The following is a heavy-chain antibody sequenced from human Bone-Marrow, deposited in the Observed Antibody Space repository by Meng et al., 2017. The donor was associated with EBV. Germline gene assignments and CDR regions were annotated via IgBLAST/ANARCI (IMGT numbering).Heavy chain of an antibody. CDR3: ARVPTLWYFDY. CDR1: GGTISSSNW. V-gene: IGHV4-4*02. D-gene: IGHD2-21*01. CDR2: IYHSGST. Sequence: QVPVHEAGPGLVKPSGTLSLTCADSGGTISSSNWWSWVRQPPGKGLEWIGEIYHSGSTNYNPSLKSRVTISVDKSKNQFSLKLSSVTAADTAVYYCARVPTLWYFDYWGQGTLVTVSS. J-gene: IGHJ4*02.